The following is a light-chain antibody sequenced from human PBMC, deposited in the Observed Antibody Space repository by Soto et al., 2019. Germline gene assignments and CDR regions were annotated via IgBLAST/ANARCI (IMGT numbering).Light chain of an antibody. J-gene: IGKJ5*01. V-gene: IGKV1-5*01. CDR3: QQYNSHSSAEYT. Sequence: DIQMTQSPSTLSASVGDRVTITCRASQSISSWLAWYQQKPGKAPKLLIYDASSLESGVPSRFSGSGSGTEFTLTISSLQPDDFATYYCQQYNSHSSAEYTFGQGTRLEIK. CDR1: QSISSW. CDR2: DAS.